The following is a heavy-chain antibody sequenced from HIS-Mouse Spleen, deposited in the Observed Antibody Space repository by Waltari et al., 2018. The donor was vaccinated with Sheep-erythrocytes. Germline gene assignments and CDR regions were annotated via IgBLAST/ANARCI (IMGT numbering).Heavy chain of an antibody. Sequence: QVQLVESGGGVVQPGRSLRLSCAASGFTCSSYGMHWVRQAPGKGGEWWAVIYYDGSNKSYADSVKGRFTISRDNSKNTLYLQMNSLRAEDTAVYYCAKEDCGGDCPFDYWGQGTLVTVSS. CDR3: AKEDCGGDCPFDY. D-gene: IGHD2-21*02. V-gene: IGHV3-30*18. J-gene: IGHJ4*02. CDR2: IYYDGSNK. CDR1: GFTCSSYG.